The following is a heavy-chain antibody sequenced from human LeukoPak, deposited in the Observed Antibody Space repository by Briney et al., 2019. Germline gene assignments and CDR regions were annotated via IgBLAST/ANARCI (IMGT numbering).Heavy chain of an antibody. J-gene: IGHJ6*03. D-gene: IGHD2-2*01. Sequence: PGGSLRLSCVASGFTFSSYSMNWVRQAPGKGLEWVSSISSSSSYIYYADSVKGRFTISRDNAKNSLYLQMNSLRAEDTAVYYCAREFCSSTTCLYYYYYMDVWGKGTTVTVSS. V-gene: IGHV3-21*01. CDR2: ISSSSSYI. CDR1: GFTFSSYS. CDR3: AREFCSSTTCLYYYYYMDV.